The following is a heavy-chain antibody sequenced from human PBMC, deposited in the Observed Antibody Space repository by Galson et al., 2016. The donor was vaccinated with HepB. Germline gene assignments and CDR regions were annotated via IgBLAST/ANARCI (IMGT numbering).Heavy chain of an antibody. D-gene: IGHD4-17*01. V-gene: IGHV3-33*01. CDR2: IWYDGSNK. Sequence: SLRLSCAASGFTFSSYGMNWVRQAPGKGLEWVAVIWYDGSNKQFADSVKGRFTISRDNSKNTVYLQMNSLRAEDTAVYYCARGDYGAYSLFGMDVWGQGTTVTVSS. CDR3: ARGDYGAYSLFGMDV. CDR1: GFTFSSYG. J-gene: IGHJ6*02.